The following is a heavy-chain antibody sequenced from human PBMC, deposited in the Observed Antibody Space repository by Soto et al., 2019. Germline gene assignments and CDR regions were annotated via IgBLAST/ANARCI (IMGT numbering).Heavy chain of an antibody. Sequence: PWESLKISCEGSGYNVPSYLISSVPQLPGKGRESMGRTDPSDSYTNCSPSFQGHVTISADKSISTAYRQWTSLRPSDTAMYYCARGNPAFFYCWGQRSLVTGSS. V-gene: IGHV5-10-1*01. J-gene: IGHJ4*02. CDR1: GYNVPSYL. CDR3: ARGNPAFFYC. CDR2: TDPSDSYT.